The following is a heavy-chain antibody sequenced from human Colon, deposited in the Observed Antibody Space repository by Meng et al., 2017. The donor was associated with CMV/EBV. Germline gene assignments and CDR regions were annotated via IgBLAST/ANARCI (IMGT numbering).Heavy chain of an antibody. CDR1: GFTFSSYN. CDR2: ITISSSRI. CDR3: ARESQGLVPTTYFDY. V-gene: IGHV3-48*04. Sequence: GTLKISCVVSGFTFSSYNMNWVRQAPGKGLEWVSYITISSSRIFYADSVKGRFTISRDNAKESLYLQISNLRAEDTAVYYCARESQGLVPTTYFDYWGRGTLVTVSS. J-gene: IGHJ4*02. D-gene: IGHD6-19*01.